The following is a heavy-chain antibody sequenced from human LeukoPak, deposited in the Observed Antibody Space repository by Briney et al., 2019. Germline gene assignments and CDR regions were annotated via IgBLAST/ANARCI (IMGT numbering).Heavy chain of an antibody. D-gene: IGHD2-21*01. Sequence: GGSLRLSCAASGFTVSSNYMSWVRQAPGKGLEWVSVIYSGGSTYYADSVKGRFTISRDNSRNTLYLQMNSLRAEDTAVYYCAKDRMVIYYFDYWGQGTLVTVSS. CDR3: AKDRMVIYYFDY. J-gene: IGHJ4*02. CDR2: IYSGGST. V-gene: IGHV3-53*01. CDR1: GFTVSSNY.